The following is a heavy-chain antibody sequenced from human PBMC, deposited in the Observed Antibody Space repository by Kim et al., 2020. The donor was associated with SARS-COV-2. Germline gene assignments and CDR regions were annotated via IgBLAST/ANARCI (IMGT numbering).Heavy chain of an antibody. J-gene: IGHJ3*02. V-gene: IGHV3-33*05. D-gene: IGHD3-10*01. CDR3: AGPMVRGSDAFDI. CDR1: GFTFSSYG. Sequence: GGSLRLSCAASGFTFSSYGMHWVRQAPGKGLEWVAVISYDGSNKYYADSVKGRFAISRDNSKNTLYLQMNSLRAEDTAVYYCAGPMVRGSDAFDIWGQGT. CDR2: ISYDGSNK.